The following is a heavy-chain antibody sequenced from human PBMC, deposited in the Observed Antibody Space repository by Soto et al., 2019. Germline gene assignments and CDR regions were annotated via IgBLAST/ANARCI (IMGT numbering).Heavy chain of an antibody. CDR2: IYYSGST. D-gene: IGHD3-3*01. CDR3: ARGLWSGYYYYYYGMDV. J-gene: IGHJ6*02. CDR1: GGSISGYY. Sequence: PSETRSHTCTVSGGSISGYYWSWSRQPPGKGLEWIGYIYYSGSTNYNPSLKSRVTISVDTSKNQFSLKLSSVTAADTAVYYCARGLWSGYYYYYYGMDVWGQGTTVTVSS. V-gene: IGHV4-59*01.